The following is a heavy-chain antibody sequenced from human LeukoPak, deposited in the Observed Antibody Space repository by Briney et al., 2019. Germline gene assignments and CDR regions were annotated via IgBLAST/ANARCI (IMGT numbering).Heavy chain of an antibody. CDR2: ISGSSSYI. Sequence: GGSLRLSCAASGFTFSSYNMNWVRQAPGKGLDWVSSISGSSSYIYYADSVKGRFTISRDNAKNSLYLQMNSLRAEDTAVYYCARDGVADDYGGNSASDYWGQGTLVTVSS. V-gene: IGHV3-21*01. D-gene: IGHD4-23*01. CDR3: ARDGVADDYGGNSASDY. CDR1: GFTFSSYN. J-gene: IGHJ4*02.